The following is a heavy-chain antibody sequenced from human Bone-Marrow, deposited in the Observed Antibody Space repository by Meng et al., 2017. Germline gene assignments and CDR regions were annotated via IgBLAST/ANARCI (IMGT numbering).Heavy chain of an antibody. Sequence: ASVKVSCKASGYTFTGYYMHWVRQAPGQGLEWMGWINPNSGGTNYAQKFQGRVTMTRDTSISTAYMELSRLRSDDTAVYYCARDRAYYYDSSGYSRFLDYWGQGTLVTVSS. J-gene: IGHJ4*02. D-gene: IGHD3-22*01. CDR1: GYTFTGYY. CDR3: ARDRAYYYDSSGYSRFLDY. CDR2: INPNSGGT. V-gene: IGHV1-2*02.